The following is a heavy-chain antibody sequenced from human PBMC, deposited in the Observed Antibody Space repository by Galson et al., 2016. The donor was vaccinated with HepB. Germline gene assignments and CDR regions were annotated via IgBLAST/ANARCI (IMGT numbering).Heavy chain of an antibody. CDR3: ARDVVGAAFDS. CDR1: GFTFSSYA. D-gene: IGHD1-26*01. Sequence: SLRLSCAASGFTFSSYAMTWVRQGPGKGLEWVSYIGRSGSPIYYADSVQGRFTISRDNAKNSLYLQMNSLRAEDTAVYYCARDVVGAAFDSWGQGTLVTVSS. V-gene: IGHV3-48*03. J-gene: IGHJ4*02. CDR2: IGRSGSPI.